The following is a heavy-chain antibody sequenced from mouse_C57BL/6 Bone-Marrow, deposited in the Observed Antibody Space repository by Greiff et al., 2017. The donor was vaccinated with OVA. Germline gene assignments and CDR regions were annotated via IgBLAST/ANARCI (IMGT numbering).Heavy chain of an antibody. D-gene: IGHD1-1*01. CDR2: IYPGDGDT. J-gene: IGHJ2*01. CDR3: ARSTTVVAGDY. Sequence: VQLQQSGAELVKPGASVKISCKASGYAFSSYWMNWVKQRPGKGLEWIGQIYPGDGDTNYNGKFKGKATLTADKSSSTAYMQLSSLTSEDAAVYFCARSTTVVAGDYWGQGTTLTVSS. V-gene: IGHV1-80*01. CDR1: GYAFSSYW.